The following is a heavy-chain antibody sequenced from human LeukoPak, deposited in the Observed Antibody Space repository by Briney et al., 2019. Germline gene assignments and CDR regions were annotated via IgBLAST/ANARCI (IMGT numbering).Heavy chain of an antibody. Sequence: SETLSPPCIFSGGSISSGVYYWSWIRKPPGKGLEWIGYIYYSGSTYYNPSLKSRVTISVDTSKNQFSLKLSSVTAADTAVYYCARVRGGLFDPWGQGTLVTVSS. CDR1: GGSISSGVYY. V-gene: IGHV4-30-4*01. CDR3: ARVRGGLFDP. J-gene: IGHJ5*02. CDR2: IYYSGST. D-gene: IGHD3-10*01.